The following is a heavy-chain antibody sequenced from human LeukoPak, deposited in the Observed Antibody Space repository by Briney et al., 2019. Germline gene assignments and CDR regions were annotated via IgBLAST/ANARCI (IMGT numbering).Heavy chain of an antibody. D-gene: IGHD2-15*01. J-gene: IGHJ6*03. V-gene: IGHV3-15*01. CDR3: TTDLTPPPPYYYYYYMDV. Sequence: GGSLRLSCAASGFTFSNAWMSWVRQAPGKGLEWVGRIKSKTDGGTTDYAAPVKGRFTISRDDSKNTLYLQMNSLKTEDTAVYYCTTDLTPPPPYYYYYYMDVWGKGTTVTVSS. CDR1: GFTFSNAW. CDR2: IKSKTDGGTT.